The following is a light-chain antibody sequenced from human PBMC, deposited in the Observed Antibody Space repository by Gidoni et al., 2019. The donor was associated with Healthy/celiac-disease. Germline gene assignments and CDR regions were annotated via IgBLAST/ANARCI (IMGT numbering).Light chain of an antibody. CDR3: QQYDNLPPLT. Sequence: DIQMTQSPSSLSASVGDRVTSTCQASQDISNYLNWYQQKPGKAPKLLIYDASNLETGVPSRFSGSGSGTDFTFTISRLQPEDIATYYCQQYDNLPPLTFGGGTKVEIK. V-gene: IGKV1-33*01. CDR1: QDISNY. CDR2: DAS. J-gene: IGKJ4*01.